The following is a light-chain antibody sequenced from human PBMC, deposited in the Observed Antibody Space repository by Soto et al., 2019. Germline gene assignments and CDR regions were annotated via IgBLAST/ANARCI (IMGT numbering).Light chain of an antibody. J-gene: IGKJ5*01. CDR1: QSVSSSY. V-gene: IGKV3-20*01. CDR3: QKYGSSRAIT. CDR2: GAS. Sequence: ELVLTQSPGTLSLSPAERATLSCRSSQSVSSSYLAWYQQKPGQAPRLLIYGASSRATGIPDRFSGSGSGTDFTLTISRLEPEDLAVYYCQKYGSSRAITFGQGTRLEIK.